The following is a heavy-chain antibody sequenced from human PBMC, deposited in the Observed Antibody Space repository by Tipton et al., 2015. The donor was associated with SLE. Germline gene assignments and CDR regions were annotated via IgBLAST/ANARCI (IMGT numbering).Heavy chain of an antibody. J-gene: IGHJ4*02. CDR1: GDSISSYH. CDR3: ARHGMAVDRTGYLVY. CDR2: LHYGGST. D-gene: IGHD6-19*01. V-gene: IGHV4-59*08. Sequence: TLSLTCTLSGDSISSYHWSWIRQPPGRGLEWIGDLHYGGSTDYNPSLKSRVTISVDRTKNQVSLKLSSVTAADTALYYCARHGMAVDRTGYLVYWGQGTLLIVSS.